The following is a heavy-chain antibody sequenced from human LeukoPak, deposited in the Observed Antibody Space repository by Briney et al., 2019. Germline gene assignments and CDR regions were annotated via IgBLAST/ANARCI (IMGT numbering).Heavy chain of an antibody. D-gene: IGHD4-17*01. CDR3: ASLEGFYGDGAIPYYYYMDV. Sequence: SETLSLTCTVSGGSISSSGYYWGWIRQPPGKGLDWIGSIYYSGSTNYNPSLKSRVTISVDTSKNQFSLKLSSVTAADTAVYYCASLEGFYGDGAIPYYYYMDVWGKGTTVTISS. CDR1: GGSISSSGYY. CDR2: IYYSGST. J-gene: IGHJ6*03. V-gene: IGHV4-39*07.